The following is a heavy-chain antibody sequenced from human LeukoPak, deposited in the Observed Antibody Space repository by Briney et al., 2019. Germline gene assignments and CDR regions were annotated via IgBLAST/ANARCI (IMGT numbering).Heavy chain of an antibody. J-gene: IGHJ3*02. V-gene: IGHV5-51*01. CDR2: IYPGDSDT. D-gene: IGHD6-13*01. CDR3: ARRAAGYHDAFDI. CDR1: GYSFTSYW. Sequence: GESLKISCKGSGYSFTSYWIGWVRQMPGKGLEWMGIIYPGDSDTRYSPSFQGQVTISADKSISTAYLRWSSLKASDTAMYYCARRAAGYHDAFDIWGQGTMVTVSS.